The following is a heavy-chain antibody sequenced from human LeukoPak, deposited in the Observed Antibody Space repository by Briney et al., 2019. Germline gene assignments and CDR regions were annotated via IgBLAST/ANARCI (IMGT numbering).Heavy chain of an antibody. CDR3: ARDRRGFFDY. D-gene: IGHD3-10*01. J-gene: IGHJ4*02. Sequence: GGSLRLSCAASGFTFSSYAMHWVRQAPGKGLEWVANIKQDGSEKYYVDSVKGRFTISRDNAKNSLYLQMNSLRAEDTAVYYCARDRRGFFDYWGQGTLVTVSS. CDR2: IKQDGSEK. CDR1: GFTFSSYA. V-gene: IGHV3-7*01.